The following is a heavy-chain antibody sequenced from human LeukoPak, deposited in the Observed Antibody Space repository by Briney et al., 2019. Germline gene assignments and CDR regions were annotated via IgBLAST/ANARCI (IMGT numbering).Heavy chain of an antibody. CDR3: ARDRYTMIVVPGYYFDY. J-gene: IGHJ4*02. CDR2: INPSGGST. Sequence: ASVKVSCKASGYTFTGYYMHWVRQAPGQGLEWMGIINPSGGSTSYAQKFQGRVTMTRDTSTSTVYMELSSLRSEDTAVYYCARDRYTMIVVPGYYFDYWGQGTLVTVSS. CDR1: GYTFTGYY. V-gene: IGHV1-46*01. D-gene: IGHD3-22*01.